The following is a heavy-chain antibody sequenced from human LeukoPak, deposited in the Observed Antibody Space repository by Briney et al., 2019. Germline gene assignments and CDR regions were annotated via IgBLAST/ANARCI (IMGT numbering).Heavy chain of an antibody. J-gene: IGHJ6*02. Sequence: PGESLKISCKGSGYSFTSYWIGWVRQMPGKGLEWMGIIYPGDSDTRYSPSFQGQVTISADESISTAYLQWSSLKASDTAMYYCARHTTTVVAATTGMDVWGQGTTVTVSS. CDR1: GYSFTSYW. CDR2: IYPGDSDT. V-gene: IGHV5-51*01. CDR3: ARHTTTVVAATTGMDV. D-gene: IGHD2-15*01.